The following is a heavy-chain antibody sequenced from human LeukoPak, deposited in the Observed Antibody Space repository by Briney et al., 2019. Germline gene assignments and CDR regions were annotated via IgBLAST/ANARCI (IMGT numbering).Heavy chain of an antibody. CDR2: INHSGST. CDR3: ARGHLGYCSGGSCYSPYFQH. J-gene: IGHJ1*01. Sequence: SETLSLTCAVYGGSFSGYYWSWIRQPPGKGLEWIGEINHSGSTNYNPSLKSRVTISVDTSKNQFSLKLSSVTAADTAVYYCARGHLGYCSGGSCYSPYFQHWGQGNLVTVSS. CDR1: GGSFSGYY. V-gene: IGHV4-34*01. D-gene: IGHD2-15*01.